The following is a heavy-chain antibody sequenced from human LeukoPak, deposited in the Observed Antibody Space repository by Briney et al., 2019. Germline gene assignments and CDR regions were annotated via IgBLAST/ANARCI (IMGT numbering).Heavy chain of an antibody. V-gene: IGHV3-48*03. CDR3: ARAEQQLVYGMDV. Sequence: GGSLRLSCAASGFTFSSYEMNWVRQAPGKGLEWVSYISSSGSTIYYADSVKGRFTIPRDNAKNSLYLQMNSLRAEDTAVYYCARAEQQLVYGMDVWGQGTTVTVSS. CDR2: ISSSGSTI. D-gene: IGHD6-13*01. J-gene: IGHJ6*02. CDR1: GFTFSSYE.